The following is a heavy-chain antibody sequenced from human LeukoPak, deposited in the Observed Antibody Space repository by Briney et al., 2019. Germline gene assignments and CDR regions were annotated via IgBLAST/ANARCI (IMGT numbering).Heavy chain of an antibody. V-gene: IGHV1-18*01. Sequence: ASVKVSCKASGFIFTSYGITWVRQAPGQGLEWMGWISANNGNTNYVQKFQGRVTMTTDTSTTTAYMELRSLRSDDTAVYYCARDVTPMIPGDAFDIWGQGTMVTASS. CDR3: ARDVTPMIPGDAFDI. CDR2: ISANNGNT. D-gene: IGHD3-22*01. CDR1: GFIFTSYG. J-gene: IGHJ3*02.